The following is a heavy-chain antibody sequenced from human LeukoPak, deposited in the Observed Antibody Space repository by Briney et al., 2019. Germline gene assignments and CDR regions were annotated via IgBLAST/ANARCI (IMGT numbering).Heavy chain of an antibody. J-gene: IGHJ4*02. V-gene: IGHV4-38-2*02. CDR2: IYYSGST. CDR3: ARHSCSSTSCPFDY. CDR1: GYSISSGYY. D-gene: IGHD2-2*01. Sequence: SETLSLTCTVSGYSISSGYYWGWIRQPPGKGLEWIGSIYYSGSTYYNPSLKSRVTISVDTSKNQFSLKLSSVTAADTAVYYCARHSCSSTSCPFDYWGQGTLVTVSS.